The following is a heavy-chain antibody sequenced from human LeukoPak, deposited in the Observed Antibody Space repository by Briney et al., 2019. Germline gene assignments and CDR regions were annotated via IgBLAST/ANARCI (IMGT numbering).Heavy chain of an antibody. V-gene: IGHV1-2*02. CDR1: GYTFTGYY. D-gene: IGHD5-12*01. CDR3: ARSFAVEPLPGYQAAVGY. CDR2: INPNSGGT. Sequence: ASVKVSCKASGYTFTGYYMHWVRQAPGQGLEWMGWINPNSGGTNYAQKFQGRVTMTRDTSISTAYMELSRLRSDDTAVYYCARSFAVEPLPGYQAAVGYWGQGTLVTVSS. J-gene: IGHJ4*02.